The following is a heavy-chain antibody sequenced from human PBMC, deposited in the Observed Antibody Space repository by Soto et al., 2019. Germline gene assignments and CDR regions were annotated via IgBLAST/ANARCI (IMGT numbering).Heavy chain of an antibody. Sequence: QVQLVESGGGVVQPGRSLRLSCAASGFTFSSYAMHWVRQAPGKGLEWVAVISYDGSNKYYADSVKGRFTISRDNSKNTLYLQMNSLRAEDTAVYYCARTSSNPYYFDYWGQGTLVTVSS. CDR3: ARTSSNPYYFDY. CDR2: ISYDGSNK. CDR1: GFTFSSYA. V-gene: IGHV3-30-3*01. J-gene: IGHJ4*02.